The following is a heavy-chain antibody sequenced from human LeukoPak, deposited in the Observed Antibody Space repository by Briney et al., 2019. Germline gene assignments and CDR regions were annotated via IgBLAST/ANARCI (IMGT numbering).Heavy chain of an antibody. CDR2: MSNDGRSK. V-gene: IGHV3-30*03. Sequence: PGGSLRLSCAASGFTFSSYGMHWVRQAPGKGLEWVAVMSNDGRSKYYADSVKGRFTISRDNSKNTLFLHMNSLRAEDTAVYYCAREGPGGSNSGWAPWGQGTLVTVSS. CDR1: GFTFSSYG. CDR3: AREGPGGSNSGWAP. D-gene: IGHD6-19*01. J-gene: IGHJ5*02.